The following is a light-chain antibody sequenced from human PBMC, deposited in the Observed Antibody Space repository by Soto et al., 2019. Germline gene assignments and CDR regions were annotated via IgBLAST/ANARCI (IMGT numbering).Light chain of an antibody. CDR1: GSDVGGYKY. Sequence: QSALTQPPSASGSPGQSVTISCTIPGSDVGGYKYVSWYQQHPGKAPKLVIYEVTKRPSGVHDRFSGSKSGNTASLTVSWLQAEDEADYYCSSYAGIVLFGTGTKLTVL. V-gene: IGLV2-8*01. CDR2: EVT. CDR3: SSYAGIVL. J-gene: IGLJ1*01.